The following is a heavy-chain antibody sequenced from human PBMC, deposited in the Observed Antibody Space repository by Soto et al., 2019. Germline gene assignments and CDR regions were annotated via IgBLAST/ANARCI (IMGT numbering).Heavy chain of an antibody. CDR2: ISGRSTVI. CDR1: GFTFDTFS. Sequence: EVQLVDSGGGFVQPGGSLRLSCAASGFTFDTFSMNWIRQAPGKGLEWFSYISGRSTVIYYADSVKGRFTISRDNAKNSLYLQMNSLRDEDSAVYYCARVRSGSYYYLDYWGQGTLVTVSS. V-gene: IGHV3-48*02. D-gene: IGHD1-26*01. CDR3: ARVRSGSYYYLDY. J-gene: IGHJ4*02.